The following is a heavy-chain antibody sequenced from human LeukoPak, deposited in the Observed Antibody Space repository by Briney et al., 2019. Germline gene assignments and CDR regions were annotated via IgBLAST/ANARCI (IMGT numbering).Heavy chain of an antibody. CDR1: GFTFSNFW. V-gene: IGHV3-15*01. Sequence: GGSLRLSCAASGFTFSNFWVSWVRQAPGKGLEWVGRIKRNVDDGARDYAAPVKGRFTISRDDSKNTLYLEMSRLKTEDTGVYYCTTDGVDFWSGYYIGNYWGQGTLVAVSS. CDR2: IKRNVDDGAR. CDR3: TTDGVDFWSGYYIGNY. D-gene: IGHD3-3*01. J-gene: IGHJ4*02.